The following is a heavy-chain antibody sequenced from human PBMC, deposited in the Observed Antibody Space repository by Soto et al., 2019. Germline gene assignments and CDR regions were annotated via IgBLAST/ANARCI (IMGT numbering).Heavy chain of an antibody. J-gene: IGHJ6*02. D-gene: IGHD6-13*01. CDR1: GGTFSSYA. CDR2: IIPIFGTA. CDR3: AREDSSSWYKLGYYYYGMDV. V-gene: IGHV1-69*13. Sequence: GASVKVSCKASGGTFSSYAISWVRQAPGQGLEWMGGIIPIFGTANYAQKFQGRVTITADESTSTAYMELSSLRSEDTAVYYCAREDSSSWYKLGYYYYGMDVWGQGTTVTVSS.